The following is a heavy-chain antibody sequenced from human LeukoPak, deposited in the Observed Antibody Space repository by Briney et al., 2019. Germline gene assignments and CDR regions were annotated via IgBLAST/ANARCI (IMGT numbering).Heavy chain of an antibody. V-gene: IGHV3-7*03. CDR1: GFTFSSYW. CDR2: IKEDGSEK. Sequence: PGGSLRLCCAASGFTFSSYWMSWVRQAPGKGLEWVANIKEDGSEKYYVDSVKGRFTISRDNAKNSLHLQMNSLRAEDTAVYYCASDGYSYGSDLRGHWGQGTLVTVSS. J-gene: IGHJ4*02. D-gene: IGHD5-18*01. CDR3: ASDGYSYGSDLRGH.